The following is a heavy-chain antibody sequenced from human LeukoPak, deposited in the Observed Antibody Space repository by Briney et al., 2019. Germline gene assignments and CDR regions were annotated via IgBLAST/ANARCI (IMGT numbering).Heavy chain of an antibody. CDR2: IYYSGST. CDR1: GGSISSSSYY. V-gene: IGHV4-39*01. J-gene: IGHJ4*02. Sequence: SETLSLTCTVSGGSISSSSYYWGWLRQPPGKGLEWIGSIYYSGSTYYNPSLKSRITISVDTSKNQFSLKLSSVTAADTAVYYCARHQSIAVAVYWGQGTLVTVSS. D-gene: IGHD6-19*01. CDR3: ARHQSIAVAVY.